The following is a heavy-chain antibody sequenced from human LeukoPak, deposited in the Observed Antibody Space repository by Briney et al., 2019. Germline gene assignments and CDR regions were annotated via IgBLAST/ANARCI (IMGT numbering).Heavy chain of an antibody. D-gene: IGHD5-18*01. J-gene: IGHJ4*02. V-gene: IGHV1-18*01. CDR3: ARSPKYSYSRYYFDY. CDR2: ISAYNGNT. Sequence: ASVKVSCKASGYTFTSYGISWVRQAPGQGLEWMGWISAYNGNTNYAQKLQGRVTMTTDTSTSTAYMELRSLRSDDTAVYYCARSPKYSYSRYYFDYWGQGTLVTVSS. CDR1: GYTFTSYG.